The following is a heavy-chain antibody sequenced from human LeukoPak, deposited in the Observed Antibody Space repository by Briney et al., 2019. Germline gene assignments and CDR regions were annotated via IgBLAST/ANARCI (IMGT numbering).Heavy chain of an antibody. J-gene: IGHJ4*02. CDR3: XXXXXXXXXXDY. V-gene: IGHV3-23*01. CDR2: ISGSGGST. Sequence: SYXXSXVRQAPXKXXEWVSAISGSGGSTYYADSVKGRFTISRXNSXXTVYLQMNSLRAEDTAVYYXXXXXXXXXXXDYXGQXXXXTVSS. CDR1: SYX.